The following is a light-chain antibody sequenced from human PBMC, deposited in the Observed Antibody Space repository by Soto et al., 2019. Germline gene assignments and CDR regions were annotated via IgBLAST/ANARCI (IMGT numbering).Light chain of an antibody. J-gene: IGLJ1*01. V-gene: IGLV2-14*01. CDR3: SSLTSGSTRV. CDR2: EVT. Sequence: QSALTQPASVSGFPGQSITISCTGTSSDVGGYDYVSWYQQHPDKAPKLIVYEVTHRPSGVSNRFSGSKSGNTASLTISGLQAEDEADYYCSSLTSGSTRVFGTGTKLTVL. CDR1: SSDVGGYDY.